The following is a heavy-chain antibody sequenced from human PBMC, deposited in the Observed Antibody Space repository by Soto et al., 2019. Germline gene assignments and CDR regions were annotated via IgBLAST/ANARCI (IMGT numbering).Heavy chain of an antibody. Sequence: EASVKVSCKASGGTFSSYAISWVRQAPGQGLEWMGGIIPIFGTANYAQKFQGRVTITADESTSTAYMELSSLRSEDTAVYYCALDFWRGYAPVWVFEHWAQGSLVTV. CDR3: ALDFWRGYAPVWVFEH. V-gene: IGHV1-69*13. D-gene: IGHD3-3*01. J-gene: IGHJ1*01. CDR2: IIPIFGTA. CDR1: GGTFSSYA.